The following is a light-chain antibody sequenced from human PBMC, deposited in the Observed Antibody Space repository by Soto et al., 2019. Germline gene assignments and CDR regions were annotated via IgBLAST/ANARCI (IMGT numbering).Light chain of an antibody. CDR1: QSVSSY. CDR2: DTF. Sequence: EIVLTQSPATLSLSPGERATLSCRASQSVSSYLGWYQQKPGQAPRLLIHDTFNRTTGIPARFSGSGSGTDFTLTISSLEPEDFAVDYCQQRSSWPLTFGGGTKVEIK. J-gene: IGKJ4*01. CDR3: QQRSSWPLT. V-gene: IGKV3-11*01.